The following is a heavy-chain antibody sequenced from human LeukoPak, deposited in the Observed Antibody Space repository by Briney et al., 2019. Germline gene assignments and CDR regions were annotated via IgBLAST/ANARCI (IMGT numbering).Heavy chain of an antibody. CDR3: ARERRLPTVTTPYYFDY. D-gene: IGHD4-17*01. CDR2: IIPIFGTA. J-gene: IGHJ4*02. CDR1: GGTFSSYA. Sequence: ASVEVSCKASGGTFSSYAISWVRQAPGQGLEWMGGIIPIFGTANYAQKFQGRVTITADESTSTAYMELSSLRSEDTAVYYCARERRLPTVTTPYYFDYWGQGTLVTVSS. V-gene: IGHV1-69*13.